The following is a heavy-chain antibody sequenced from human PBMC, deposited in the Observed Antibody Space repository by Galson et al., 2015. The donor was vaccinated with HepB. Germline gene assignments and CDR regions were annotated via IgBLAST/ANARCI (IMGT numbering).Heavy chain of an antibody. V-gene: IGHV3-11*06. J-gene: IGHJ4*02. CDR2: ISSSSSYT. Sequence: SLRLSCAASGFTFSDYYMSWIRQAPGKGLEWVSYISSSSSYTNYADSVKGRFTISRDNAKNSLYLQMNSLRAEDTAVYYCARDDSSGYYEWDYWGQGTLVTVSS. CDR1: GFTFSDYY. CDR3: ARDDSSGYYEWDY. D-gene: IGHD3-22*01.